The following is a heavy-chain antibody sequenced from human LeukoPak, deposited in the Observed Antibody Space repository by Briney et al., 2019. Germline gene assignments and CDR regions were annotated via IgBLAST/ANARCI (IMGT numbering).Heavy chain of an antibody. CDR2: IIPIFGTA. Sequence: ASVKVPCKASGGTFSSCALSWVRQAPGQQLEWMVGIIPIFGTANYAQKFQGRVTIPADESTSTVYMELSSLRSEDTAVYYFFFQAEDGIRDFDWLLFPFDYWGQGTLVTVSS. J-gene: IGHJ4*02. V-gene: IGHV1-69*01. D-gene: IGHD3-9*01. CDR1: GGTFSSCA. CDR3: FFQAEDGIRDFDWLLFPFDY.